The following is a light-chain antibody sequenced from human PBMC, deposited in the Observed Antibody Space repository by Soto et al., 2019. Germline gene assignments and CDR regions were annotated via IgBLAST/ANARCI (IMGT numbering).Light chain of an antibody. CDR3: QQYGRSPLT. J-gene: IGKJ4*01. Sequence: EIVLTQSPGTLSLSPGERATISCRASQSISSSYFAWYQQKPGQAPRLLNYGASSRATGIPDWFSGSGSGTDFTLTISSLEPEDFAVYYCQQYGRSPLTFGAGTKVEIK. V-gene: IGKV3-20*01. CDR1: QSISSSY. CDR2: GAS.